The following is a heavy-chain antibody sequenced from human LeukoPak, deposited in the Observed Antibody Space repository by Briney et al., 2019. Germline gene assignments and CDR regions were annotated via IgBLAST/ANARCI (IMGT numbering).Heavy chain of an antibody. Sequence: GRSLRLSCAASGFTFSSYAMHWVRQAPGNGLEWVAVISYDGSNKYYADSVKGRFTISRDNSKNTLYLQMNSLRAEDTAVYYCARERTYYYDSSGYASASDIWGQGTMVTVSS. D-gene: IGHD3-22*01. V-gene: IGHV3-30*04. CDR3: ARERTYYYDSSGYASASDI. J-gene: IGHJ3*02. CDR1: GFTFSSYA. CDR2: ISYDGSNK.